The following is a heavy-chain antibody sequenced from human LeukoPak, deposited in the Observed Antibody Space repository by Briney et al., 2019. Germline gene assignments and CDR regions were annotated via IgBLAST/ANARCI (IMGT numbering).Heavy chain of an antibody. Sequence: GGSLRLSCAASGFTFSSYWMSWVRQAPGKGLEWVANIKQDGSEKYCVDSVKGRFTISRDNAKNSLYLQMNSLRAEDTAVYYCARAHYYDSSGYYYLGYWGQGTLVTVSS. CDR1: GFTFSSYW. CDR3: ARAHYYDSSGYYYLGY. D-gene: IGHD3-22*01. V-gene: IGHV3-7*03. CDR2: IKQDGSEK. J-gene: IGHJ4*02.